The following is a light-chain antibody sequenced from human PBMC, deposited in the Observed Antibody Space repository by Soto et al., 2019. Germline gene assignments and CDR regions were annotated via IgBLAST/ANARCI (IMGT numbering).Light chain of an antibody. J-gene: IGKJ1*01. CDR3: QQYRTSPWT. V-gene: IGKV3-20*01. CDR2: GAS. Sequence: EIVLTQSPGTLALSPVERATLSCRASQSVSSSYLAWYQQKPRQAPRLLIYGASSRATGIPDRFSGSGSGTDFTLTISRLEPEDFAVYYCQQYRTSPWTFGQWTKLEIK. CDR1: QSVSSSY.